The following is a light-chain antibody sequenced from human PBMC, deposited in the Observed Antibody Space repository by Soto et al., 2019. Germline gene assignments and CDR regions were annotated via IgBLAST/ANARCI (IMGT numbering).Light chain of an antibody. V-gene: IGKV3-15*01. CDR2: GPS. CDR1: QSVSNH. CDR3: QQYNKWPPRT. Sequence: EIVMTQSPVTLSVSPGERATLSCRASQSVSNHLAWYQQKPGQAPRLLIYGPSTRATGIPARFSGSGSGTEFTLTISSLQSEDFAVYYCQQYNKWPPRTLCQGTKLEIK. J-gene: IGKJ2*01.